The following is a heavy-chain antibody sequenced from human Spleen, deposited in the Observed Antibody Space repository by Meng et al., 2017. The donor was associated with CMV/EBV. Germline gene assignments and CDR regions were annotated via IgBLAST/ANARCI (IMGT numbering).Heavy chain of an antibody. J-gene: IGHJ5*02. D-gene: IGHD3-10*01. V-gene: IGHV1-2*02. CDR1: GYTFTAHF. CDR2: IHPHTGDT. CDR3: ARGWDYYGSGSYYIPLRFDP. Sequence: ASVKVSCKASGYTFTAHFFHWVRQAPGQGLEWMGWIHPHTGDTNYAQKFQGRVTMTRDTSISTAYMELSRLRSDDTAVYYCARGWDYYGSGSYYIPLRFDPWGQGTLVTVSS.